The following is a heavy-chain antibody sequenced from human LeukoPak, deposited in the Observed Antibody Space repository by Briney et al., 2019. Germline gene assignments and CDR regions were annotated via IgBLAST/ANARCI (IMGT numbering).Heavy chain of an antibody. CDR1: GGSINSGGYY. Sequence: SETLSLTCTVSGGSINSGGYYWSWIRQHPGKGLEWIGYIYYSGSTYYNPSLKSRVTISVDTSKNQFSLKLSSVTAADTAVYYCARAPHYDGSGYYFDYWGQGTLVTVSS. D-gene: IGHD3-22*01. V-gene: IGHV4-31*03. CDR2: IYYSGST. J-gene: IGHJ4*02. CDR3: ARAPHYDGSGYYFDY.